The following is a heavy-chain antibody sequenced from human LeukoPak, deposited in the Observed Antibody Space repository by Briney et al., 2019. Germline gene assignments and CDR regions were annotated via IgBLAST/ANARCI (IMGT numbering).Heavy chain of an antibody. J-gene: IGHJ4*02. CDR3: TTDRGIAARPSFDC. CDR2: IKSKSDGGTA. Sequence: PGGSLRLSCAASGFIVNSNYMNWVRQAPGKGLEWVGRIKSKSDGGTADYAAPVKGRFTISRDDSKNTLYLQMNSLKTEDTAVYYCTTDRGIAARPSFDCWGQGTLVTVSS. CDR1: GFIVNSNY. D-gene: IGHD6-6*01. V-gene: IGHV3-15*01.